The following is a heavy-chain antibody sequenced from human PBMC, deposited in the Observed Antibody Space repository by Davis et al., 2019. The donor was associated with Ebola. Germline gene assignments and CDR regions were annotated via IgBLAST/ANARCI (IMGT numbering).Heavy chain of an antibody. CDR2: INHSGST. CDR1: GGSFSGYY. D-gene: IGHD6-19*01. CDR3: ASHAPSSGWYRDY. J-gene: IGHJ4*02. Sequence: GSLRLSCAVYGGSFSGYYWSWIRQPPGKGLEWIGEINHSGSTNYNPSLKSRVTISVDTSKNQFSLKLSSVTAADTAVYYCASHAPSSGWYRDYWGQGTLVTVSS. V-gene: IGHV4-34*01.